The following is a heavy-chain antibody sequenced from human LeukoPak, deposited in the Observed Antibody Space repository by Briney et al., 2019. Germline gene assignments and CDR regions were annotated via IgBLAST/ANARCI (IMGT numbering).Heavy chain of an antibody. Sequence: PSETLFLTCTVSGGSISSYYWSWIRQPPGKGLEWIGYIYYSGSTNYNPSLKSRVTISVDTSKNQFSLKLSSVTAADTAVYYCARGKIAARPRTVNWFDPWGQGTLVTVSS. V-gene: IGHV4-59*12. CDR3: ARGKIAARPRTVNWFDP. CDR1: GGSISSYY. D-gene: IGHD6-6*01. J-gene: IGHJ5*02. CDR2: IYYSGST.